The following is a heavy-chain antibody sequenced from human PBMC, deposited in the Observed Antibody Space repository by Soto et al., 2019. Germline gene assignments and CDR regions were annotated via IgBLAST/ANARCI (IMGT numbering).Heavy chain of an antibody. V-gene: IGHV3-21*01. D-gene: IGHD3-10*01. Sequence: EVQLVESGGGLVKPGGSLRLSCAASGFTFSSYSMNWVRQAPGKGLEWVSSISTISNYIYYADSVKGRFTISRDNAKNSLYLQMNSLRAEDTAVYYCARDQGGVLWFGATKTSAWGQGTLVTVSS. CDR3: ARDQGGVLWFGATKTSA. J-gene: IGHJ4*02. CDR2: ISTISNYI. CDR1: GFTFSSYS.